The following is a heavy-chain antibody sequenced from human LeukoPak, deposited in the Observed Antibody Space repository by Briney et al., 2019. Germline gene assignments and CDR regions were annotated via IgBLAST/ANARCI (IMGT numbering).Heavy chain of an antibody. J-gene: IGHJ6*04. V-gene: IGHV3-48*03. CDR1: GFTFSSYE. CDR3: AELGITMIGGV. Sequence: GGSLRLSCAASGFTFSSYEMNWVRHAPGKGLEWVSYISSSGSTIYYADSVKGRFTISRDNAKNSLYLQMNSLRAEDTAVYYCAELGITMIGGVWGKGATFTISS. D-gene: IGHD3-10*02. CDR2: ISSSGSTI.